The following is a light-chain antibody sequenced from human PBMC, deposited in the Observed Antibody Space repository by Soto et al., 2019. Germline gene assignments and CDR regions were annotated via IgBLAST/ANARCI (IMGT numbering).Light chain of an antibody. CDR3: PVYGSSHIR. J-gene: IGKJ5*01. CDR1: QSVSVEY. Sequence: VFKQWRGPLSSYPGKQATLSCMASQSVSVEYVAWYQQRPDQAPRLLFYGASSRATGIPDRFSGSGSGTDFTLTISSLEPEDGAVYKCPVYGSSHIRFCQRTRLE. CDR2: GAS. V-gene: IGKV3-20*01.